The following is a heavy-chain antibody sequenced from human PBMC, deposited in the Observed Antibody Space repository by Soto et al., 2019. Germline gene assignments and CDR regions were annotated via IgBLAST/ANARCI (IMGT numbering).Heavy chain of an antibody. Sequence: QVQLVESGGGVVQPGRSLRLSCAASGFTFSSYGMHWVRQAPGRGLEWVAVISYDGSYKYYADSVKGRFTISRDNSKNTLYLQMNSLRAEDTDVYYCAKWNGGFDSWGQGTLVTVSS. D-gene: IGHD3-16*01. CDR1: GFTFSSYG. V-gene: IGHV3-30*18. CDR3: AKWNGGFDS. J-gene: IGHJ4*02. CDR2: ISYDGSYK.